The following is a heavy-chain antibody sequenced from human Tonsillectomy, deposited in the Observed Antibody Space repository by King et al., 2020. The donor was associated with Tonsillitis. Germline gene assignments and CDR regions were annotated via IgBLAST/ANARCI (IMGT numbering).Heavy chain of an antibody. CDR2: ISGSGAYT. CDR1: GFTFSNYA. V-gene: IGHV3-23*01. J-gene: IGHJ4*01. CDR3: AKDQRITLXVXXVTDRFFDY. Sequence: ESGGGLVQPGGSLRLSCAASGFTFSNYAMSWVRPAPGKGLEWVSAISGSGAYTYYADSVKGRFTISRDNSKNTLXLQMNSLRAEDTAVYYRAKDQRITLXVXXVTDRFFDYWGXXTLVTVSS. D-gene: IGHD3-22*01.